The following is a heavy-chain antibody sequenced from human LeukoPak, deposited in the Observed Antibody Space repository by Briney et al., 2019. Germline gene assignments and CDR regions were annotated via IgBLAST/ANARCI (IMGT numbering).Heavy chain of an antibody. Sequence: SETLSLTCTVSGGSISSYYWSWIRQPPGKGLEWLGYIHYSGSTNYNPSLKSRVTISVDTSKNQFSLKLSSVTAADTALYYCARATAGTGYYSDYWGPGTLVTVSS. J-gene: IGHJ4*02. V-gene: IGHV4-59*01. CDR3: ARATAGTGYYSDY. CDR1: GGSISSYY. D-gene: IGHD6-13*01. CDR2: IHYSGST.